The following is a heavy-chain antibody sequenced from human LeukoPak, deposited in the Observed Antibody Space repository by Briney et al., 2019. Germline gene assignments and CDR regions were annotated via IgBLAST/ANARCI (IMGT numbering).Heavy chain of an antibody. CDR2: INPNSGGT. Sequence: GASVKVSCKASGYTFTGYYMHWVRQAPGQGLEWMGWINPNSGGTNYAQKFQGRVTMTRDTSISTAYMELSRLRSDDTAVYYCARDLASPYSSGWLSFDYWGQGTLVTVSS. CDR3: ARDLASPYSSGWLSFDY. V-gene: IGHV1-2*02. D-gene: IGHD6-19*01. CDR1: GYTFTGYY. J-gene: IGHJ4*02.